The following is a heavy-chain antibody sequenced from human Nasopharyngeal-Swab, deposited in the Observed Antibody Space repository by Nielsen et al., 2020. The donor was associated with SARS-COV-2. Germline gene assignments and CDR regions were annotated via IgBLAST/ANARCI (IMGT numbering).Heavy chain of an antibody. V-gene: IGHV3-23*01. J-gene: IGHJ4*02. D-gene: IGHD5-18*01. CDR1: GFTFSSYA. CDR2: ISGSGGST. Sequence: GGSLRLSCAASGFTFSSYAMSWVRQAPGKGLEWVSAISGSGGSTYYADSVKGRFTISRDNAKNSLYLQMNSLRAEDTAVYYCARALVDTAMAKRVLWGYWGQGTLVTVSS. CDR3: ARALVDTAMAKRVLWGY.